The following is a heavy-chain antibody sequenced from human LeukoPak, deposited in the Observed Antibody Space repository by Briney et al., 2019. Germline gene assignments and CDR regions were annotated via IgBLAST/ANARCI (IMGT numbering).Heavy chain of an antibody. V-gene: IGHV1-2*02. CDR1: GYTFTDYY. J-gene: IGHJ4*02. D-gene: IGHD6-13*01. CDR3: ARVGPVGSSWASPNFDY. CDR2: INPNSGGT. Sequence: ASVKVSCKASGYTFTDYYIHWVRQAPGQGLEWMGWINPNSGGTNYAQNFQGRVTMTRDTSISTAYMELSRLRSNDTAVYYCARVGPVGSSWASPNFDYWGQGTLVTVSS.